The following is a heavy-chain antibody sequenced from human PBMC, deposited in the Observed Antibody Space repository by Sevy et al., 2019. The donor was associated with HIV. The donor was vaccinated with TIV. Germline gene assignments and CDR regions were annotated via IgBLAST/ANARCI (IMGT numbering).Heavy chain of an antibody. Sequence: GGSLILSCTASGFTFSTYTLTWVRQAPGKGLEWVSSITPDDTHYADSVRGRFSVSRDNSKNTLYLQMDSLTVDDTAVYYCARDAQTWRGPWYGTSGADRWGQGTLVTVSS. CDR1: GFTFSTYT. V-gene: IGHV3-23*01. CDR3: ARDAQTWRGPWYGTSGADR. D-gene: IGHD1-1*01. CDR2: ITPDDT. J-gene: IGHJ5*02.